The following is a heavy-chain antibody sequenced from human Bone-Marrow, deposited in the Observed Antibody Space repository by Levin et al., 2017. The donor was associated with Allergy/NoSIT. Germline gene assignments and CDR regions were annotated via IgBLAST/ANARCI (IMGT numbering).Heavy chain of an antibody. CDR2: IHQSGGDK. CDR1: GFTFSNYW. CDR3: ATEYSSTSRSYWYFDL. V-gene: IGHV3-7*02. Sequence: PGGSLRLSCAASGFTFSNYWMTWVRQVPGKGLEWVANIHQSGGDKNYVDSVKGRFTISRDNAKNSLYLQMDSLRGEDTAVYYCATEYSSTSRSYWYFDLWGRGTLVTVSS. J-gene: IGHJ2*01. D-gene: IGHD6-6*01.